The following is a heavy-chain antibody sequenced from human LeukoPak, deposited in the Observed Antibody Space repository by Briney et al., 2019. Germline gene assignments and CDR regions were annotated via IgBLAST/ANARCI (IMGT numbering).Heavy chain of an antibody. CDR1: GGTFSSYA. D-gene: IGHD3-22*01. V-gene: IGHV1-69*05. J-gene: IGHJ6*03. CDR2: IIPIFGTA. Sequence: SVKVSCKASGGTFSSYAISWVRQAPGQGLEWMGRIIPIFGTANYAQKFQGRVTITTDESTSTAYMELSSLRSEDTAVYYCARDRYYYDSSGYYYDYYYYYMDVWGKGTTVTVSS. CDR3: ARDRYYYDSSGYYYDYYYYYMDV.